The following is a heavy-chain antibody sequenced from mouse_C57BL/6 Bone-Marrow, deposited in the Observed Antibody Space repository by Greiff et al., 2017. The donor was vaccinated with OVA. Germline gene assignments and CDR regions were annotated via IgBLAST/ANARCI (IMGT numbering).Heavy chain of an antibody. J-gene: IGHJ1*03. CDR1: GFTFSSYT. V-gene: IGHV5-9*01. CDR3: ARHPGYWYFDV. Sequence: EVKLMESGGGLVKPGGSLKLSCAASGFTFSSYTMSWVRQTPEKGLEWVATISGGGGNTYYPDSVKGRFTISRDNAKNTLYLQMSSLRSEDTALDYGARHPGYWYFDVWGTGTTVTVSS. D-gene: IGHD4-1*01. CDR2: ISGGGGNT.